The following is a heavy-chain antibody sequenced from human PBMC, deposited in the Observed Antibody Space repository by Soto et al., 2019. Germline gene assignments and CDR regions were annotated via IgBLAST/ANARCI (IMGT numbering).Heavy chain of an antibody. CDR2: ITGSGGST. CDR3: AKVYYCRNTSCYHNDY. D-gene: IGHD2-2*01. J-gene: IGHJ4*02. CDR1: GFTFSNYD. Sequence: EVHLLESGGGLVQPGGSLRLSCAASGFTFSNYDMNWVRQAPGKGLEWVSAITGSGGSTYDADSVKGRFTISRDNSKNMLYLQMNSLRAVDTSVYFCAKVYYCRNTSCYHNDYCGQGTLVTVSS. V-gene: IGHV3-23*01.